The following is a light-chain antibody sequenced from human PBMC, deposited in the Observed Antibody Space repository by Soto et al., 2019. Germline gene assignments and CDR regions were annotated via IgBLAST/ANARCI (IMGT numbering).Light chain of an antibody. V-gene: IGKV3-15*01. Sequence: EIVMTQSPATLSVSPGERVTLSCRASQSVSSNLAWYQQKPGQAPRLLIYGAFNRATGIPARFSGSGSGTEFTLTISSLQSEDFAVYYCQQYNKWPPNTFGQGTKLEIK. CDR2: GAF. J-gene: IGKJ2*01. CDR1: QSVSSN. CDR3: QQYNKWPPNT.